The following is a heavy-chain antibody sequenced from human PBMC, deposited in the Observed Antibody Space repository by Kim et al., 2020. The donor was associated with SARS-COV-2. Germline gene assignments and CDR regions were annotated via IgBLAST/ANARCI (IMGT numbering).Heavy chain of an antibody. CDR3: ARDIASYSSGCIYYYYGMDV. CDR1: GFTFSSYG. D-gene: IGHD6-19*01. Sequence: GGSLRLSCAASGFTFSSYGMHWVRQAPGKGLEWVAVISYDGSNKNYVDSVKGRFTISRDNSKNTLYLQMNSLRAEDTAVYYCARDIASYSSGCIYYYYGMDVWGQGTTVTVSS. J-gene: IGHJ6*02. CDR2: ISYDGSNK. V-gene: IGHV3-30*04.